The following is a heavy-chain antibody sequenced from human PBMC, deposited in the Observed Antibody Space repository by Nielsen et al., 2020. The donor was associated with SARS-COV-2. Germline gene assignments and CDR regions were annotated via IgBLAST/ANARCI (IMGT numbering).Heavy chain of an antibody. D-gene: IGHD5-12*01. CDR3: ARESSGYDHYNYGMDV. Sequence: LRLSCTVSGGYISSGGYYWSWIRHHPGKGLEWIGYIYFSGRTCYNPSLKSRVTISVDTSKNQFSLSLRSVTAADTAVYYCARESSGYDHYNYGMDVWGQGTTVTVSS. CDR1: GGYISSGGYY. CDR2: IYFSGRT. J-gene: IGHJ6*02. V-gene: IGHV4-31*03.